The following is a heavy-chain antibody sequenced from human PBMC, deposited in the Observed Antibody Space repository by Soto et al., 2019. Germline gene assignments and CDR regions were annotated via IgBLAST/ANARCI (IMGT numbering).Heavy chain of an antibody. Sequence: GGSLRLSCAASGFSFSAYGMHWVRQAPGKGLEWVAVIAYDGSNKYYADSVKGRFTISRDNSKNTQYVQMTSQRVEDTAVYYFAKGALTTVVFYYFDYWGQGTLVTAPQ. CDR2: IAYDGSNK. J-gene: IGHJ4*02. CDR3: AKGALTTVVFYYFDY. D-gene: IGHD4-17*01. CDR1: GFSFSAYG. V-gene: IGHV3-30*18.